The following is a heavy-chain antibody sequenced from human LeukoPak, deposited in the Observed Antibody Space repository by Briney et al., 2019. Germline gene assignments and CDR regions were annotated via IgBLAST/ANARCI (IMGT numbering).Heavy chain of an antibody. D-gene: IGHD1-1*01. CDR1: GAPISRYS. Sequence: SSETLTLTCSVSGAPISRYSWSWIRQPPGKGLEWIGYNYYSGCTNYNPSLKSRVAVSVATSKSQFSLRLSSVTAADTAVYYCASHSTPGTNFNWFDPWGKGSLVTVSP. CDR2: NYYSGCT. J-gene: IGHJ5*02. CDR3: ASHSTPGTNFNWFDP. V-gene: IGHV4-59*01.